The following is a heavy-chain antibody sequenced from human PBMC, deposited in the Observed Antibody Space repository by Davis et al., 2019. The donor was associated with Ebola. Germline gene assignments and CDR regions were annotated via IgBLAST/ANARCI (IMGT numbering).Heavy chain of an antibody. D-gene: IGHD3-10*01. J-gene: IGHJ6*02. CDR1: GFTFDDYA. CDR2: ISWNSGSI. CDR3: AKDIGVSYYYYGMDV. V-gene: IGHV3-9*01. Sequence: SLKISCAASGFTFDDYAMHWVRQAPGEGLEWVSGISWNSGSIGYADSVKGRFTISRDNAKNSLYLQMNSLRAEDTALYYCAKDIGVSYYYYGMDVWGQGTTVTVSS.